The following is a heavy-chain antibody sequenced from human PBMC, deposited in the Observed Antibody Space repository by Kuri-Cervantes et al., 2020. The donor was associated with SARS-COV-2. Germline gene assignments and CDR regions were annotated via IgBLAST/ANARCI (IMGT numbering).Heavy chain of an antibody. Sequence: GESLKISCAASGFTFSSYWMSWVRQAPGKGLEWVAVISYDGSNKYYADSVKGRFTISRDNSKNTLYLQMNSLRAEDTAVYYCANSLLWSGYYLDVFDIWGQGTMVTVSS. D-gene: IGHD3-3*01. CDR3: ANSLLWSGYYLDVFDI. V-gene: IGHV3-30-3*01. J-gene: IGHJ3*02. CDR2: ISYDGSNK. CDR1: GFTFSSYW.